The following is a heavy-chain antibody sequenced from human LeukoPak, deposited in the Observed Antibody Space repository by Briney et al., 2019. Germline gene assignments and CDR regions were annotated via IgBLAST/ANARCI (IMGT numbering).Heavy chain of an antibody. D-gene: IGHD5-12*01. CDR1: GGSIGSYH. CDR2: VFNNGGT. J-gene: IGHJ4*02. V-gene: IGHV4-59*01. Sequence: PSETLSPTCSVSGGSIGSYHWNWIRQPSGKGLEWIGIVFNNGGTKHNPSLKSRVAISADTSKNQFALKLSSVTAADTAVYYCVASYGGYVLDYWGQGALVIVSS. CDR3: VASYGGYVLDY.